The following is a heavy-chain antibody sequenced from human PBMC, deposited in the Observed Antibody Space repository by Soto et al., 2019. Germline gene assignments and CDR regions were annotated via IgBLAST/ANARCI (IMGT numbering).Heavy chain of an antibody. CDR3: ARDLTAYGSGQYGMDV. D-gene: IGHD3-10*01. CDR2: ISAYNGNT. Sequence: ASVKVSCKASGYTFTSYGISWVRQAPGQGLEWMGWISAYNGNTNYAQKLQGRVTMTTDTSTSTAYMELRSLRSDDTAVYYCARDLTAYGSGQYGMDVWGEGTTVTVSS. V-gene: IGHV1-18*01. CDR1: GYTFTSYG. J-gene: IGHJ6*04.